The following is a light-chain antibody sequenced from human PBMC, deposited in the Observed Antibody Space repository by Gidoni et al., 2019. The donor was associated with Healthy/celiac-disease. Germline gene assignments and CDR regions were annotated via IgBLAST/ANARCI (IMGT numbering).Light chain of an antibody. Sequence: EFVLPHSPATLSLSPGERATLSCRASHSVISYLAWYQQKPAQAPRLLIYDASNRATGIPARFSGSGSGTDFTLTISSLEPEDFAVYYCQQRSNWPALTFXGXTKVEIK. CDR2: DAS. CDR1: HSVISY. V-gene: IGKV3-11*01. CDR3: QQRSNWPALT. J-gene: IGKJ4*01.